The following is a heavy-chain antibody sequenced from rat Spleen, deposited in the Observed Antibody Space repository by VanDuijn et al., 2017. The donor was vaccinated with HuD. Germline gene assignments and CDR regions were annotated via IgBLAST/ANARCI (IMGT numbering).Heavy chain of an antibody. CDR1: GFTFSDFF. V-gene: IGHV5-29*01. D-gene: IGHD2-2*01. CDR2: ISYDGSST. J-gene: IGHJ1*01. CDR3: AGAGYLRDWYFDF. Sequence: EVQLVESGGGLVQPGGSLKLSCTASGFTFSDFFMAWVRQAPTKGLEWVATISYDGSSTYYRDSVKGRFTIPRDNTERALSLQMDNLRFEDSATYYCAGAGYLRDWYFDFWGPGTMVAVSS.